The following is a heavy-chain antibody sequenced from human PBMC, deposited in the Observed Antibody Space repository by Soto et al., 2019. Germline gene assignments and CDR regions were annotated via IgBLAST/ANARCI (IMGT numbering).Heavy chain of an antibody. V-gene: IGHV4-59*01. CDR1: GGSISSYY. J-gene: IGHJ4*02. CDR2: IYYSGST. D-gene: IGHD2-2*01. CDR3: ARGAAIPSYFDY. Sequence: PSETLSLTCTVSGGSISSYYWSWIRQPPGKGLEWIGYIYYSGSTNYNPSLKSRVTISVDTSKNQFSLKLSSVTAADTAVYYCARGAAIPSYFDYWGQGTLVTVSS.